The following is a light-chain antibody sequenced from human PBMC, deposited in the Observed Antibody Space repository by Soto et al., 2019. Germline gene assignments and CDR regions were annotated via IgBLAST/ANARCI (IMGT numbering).Light chain of an antibody. CDR2: DAS. V-gene: IGKV1-39*01. CDR1: QDISNY. Sequence: DIQMTQSPSSLSASVGERVTITCQASQDISNYLNWYQQKPGKAPKLLIYDASNLQSGVPSRFSGSGSGTDFTLTISSLQPEDFATYYCQQSFSAPRTFGQGTKVDI. CDR3: QQSFSAPRT. J-gene: IGKJ1*01.